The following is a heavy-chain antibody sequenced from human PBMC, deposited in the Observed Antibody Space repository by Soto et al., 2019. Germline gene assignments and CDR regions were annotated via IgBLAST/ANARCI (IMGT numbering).Heavy chain of an antibody. CDR3: ARESSSWYWFDP. V-gene: IGHV1-8*01. CDR2: MNPNSGNT. D-gene: IGHD6-13*01. Sequence: ASVKVSCKASGYTFTSYDINWVRQATGQGLEWMGWMNPNSGNTGYAQKFQDRVTMTRNTSISTAYMELSSLRSEDTAVYYCARESSSWYWFDPWGQGTLVTVSS. J-gene: IGHJ5*02. CDR1: GYTFTSYD.